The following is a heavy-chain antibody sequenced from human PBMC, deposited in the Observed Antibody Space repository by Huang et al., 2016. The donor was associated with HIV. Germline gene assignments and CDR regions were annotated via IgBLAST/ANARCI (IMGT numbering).Heavy chain of an antibody. CDR2: LATEHGET. J-gene: IGHJ3*02. V-gene: IGHV1-24*01. CDR1: GYTLTELS. CDR3: ATGFDTYYDI. D-gene: IGHD2-21*01. Sequence: QVQLVQSGAEVKKPGASVKVSCKVSGYTLTELSIHWVRQAPGKGLEWMGGLATEHGETNYAQNFQGRVTMTEDTSTDTAYMELNSLRSEDTAVYYCATGFDTYYDIWGQGTMVIASS.